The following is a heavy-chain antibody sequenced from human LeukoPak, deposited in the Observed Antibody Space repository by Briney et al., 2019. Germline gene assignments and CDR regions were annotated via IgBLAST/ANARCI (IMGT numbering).Heavy chain of an antibody. J-gene: IGHJ3*02. V-gene: IGHV5-51*01. CDR2: IYPGDSDT. CDR3: ASSNKYYYDSSGYYYAWDAFDI. Sequence: GESLKISCKGSGYSSTSYWIGWVRQMPGKGLEWMGIIYPGDSDTRYSPSLQGQVTISADKSISTAYLQWSSLKASDTAMYYCASSNKYYYDSSGYYYAWDAFDIWGQGTMVTVSS. D-gene: IGHD3-22*01. CDR1: GYSSTSYW.